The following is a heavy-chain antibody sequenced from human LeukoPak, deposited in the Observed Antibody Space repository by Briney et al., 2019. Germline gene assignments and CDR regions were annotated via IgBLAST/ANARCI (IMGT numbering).Heavy chain of an antibody. V-gene: IGHV3-66*01. CDR3: ARDLYD. J-gene: IGHJ4*02. CDR1: GFAVSSHY. CDR2: IYTGGGT. D-gene: IGHD4-17*01. Sequence: GSLRLSCAATGFAVSSHYMAWVRQAPGRGLEWVSVIYTGGGTVYADSVKGRFTISRDNFENTVYLQMNSLTAEDTAVYFCARDLYDWGQGTLVTVSS.